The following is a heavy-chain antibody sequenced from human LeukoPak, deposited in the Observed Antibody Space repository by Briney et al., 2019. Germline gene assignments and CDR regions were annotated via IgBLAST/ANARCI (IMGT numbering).Heavy chain of an antibody. CDR1: GGSFSGYY. CDR2: IDHSGST. J-gene: IGHJ4*02. Sequence: SETLSLTCAVYGGSFSGYYWSWIRQPPGKGLEWIGEIDHSGSTNYNPSLESRVTISVDTSKNQFSLKLSSVTAADTAVYYCARPYSVAGLYYFDYWGQGTLVTVSS. CDR3: ARPYSVAGLYYFDY. D-gene: IGHD6-19*01. V-gene: IGHV4-34*01.